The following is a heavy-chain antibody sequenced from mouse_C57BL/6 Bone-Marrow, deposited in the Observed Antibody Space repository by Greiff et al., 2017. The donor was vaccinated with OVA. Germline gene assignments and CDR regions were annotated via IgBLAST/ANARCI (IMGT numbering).Heavy chain of an antibody. J-gene: IGHJ3*01. CDR1: GYTFTSYG. CDR3: ANYYGNTD. CDR2: IYPRSGNT. D-gene: IGHD2-1*01. V-gene: IGHV1-81*01. Sequence: QVQLQQSGAELARPGASVKLSCKASGYTFTSYGISWVKQRPGQGLEWIGEIYPRSGNTYYNEKFKGKATLTADKSSSTAYMELRSLTSEDSAVYFCANYYGNTDWGQGTLVTVSA.